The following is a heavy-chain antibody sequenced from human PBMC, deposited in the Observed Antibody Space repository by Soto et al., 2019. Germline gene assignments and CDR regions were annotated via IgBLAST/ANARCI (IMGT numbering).Heavy chain of an antibody. D-gene: IGHD3-16*01. J-gene: IGHJ6*02. Sequence: PGGSLRLSCAASGFTFSSYAMSWVRQAPGKGLEWVSAISGSGGSTYYADSVKGRFTISRDNSKNTLYLQMNSLRAEDTAVYYCAKDRSLWDYYYGMDVWGQGTTVTVSS. V-gene: IGHV3-23*01. CDR1: GFTFSSYA. CDR3: AKDRSLWDYYYGMDV. CDR2: ISGSGGST.